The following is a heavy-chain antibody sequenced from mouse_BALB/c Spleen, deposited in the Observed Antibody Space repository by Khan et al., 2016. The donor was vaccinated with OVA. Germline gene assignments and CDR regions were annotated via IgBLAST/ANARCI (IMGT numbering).Heavy chain of an antibody. CDR2: ISSDSNTI. V-gene: IGHV5-17*02. J-gene: IGHJ2*01. D-gene: IGHD2-2*01. CDR3: ARTGYLFFDY. CDR1: GFTFSGFG. Sequence: EVELVESGGGLVQTGGSRKLSCAASGFTFSGFGMHWVRQAPEKGLEWVAYISSDSNTIYYADTVKGRFTISRDNPKNTLFLQMNSLRPEDTAMYYCARTGYLFFDYWGQGTTLTVSS.